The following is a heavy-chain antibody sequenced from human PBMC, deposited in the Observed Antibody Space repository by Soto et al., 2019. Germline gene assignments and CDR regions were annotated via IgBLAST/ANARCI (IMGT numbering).Heavy chain of an antibody. Sequence: GVLRLSCDASGFTFSSHGMTWVRQAPGKGLEWVAFISSTSSTKNYADSVKGRFTISRDNTKNSLYLQMSSLRDEDTAVYYCARRITMVRGPYYYYGMDVWGQGTTVTVSS. CDR2: ISSTSSTK. J-gene: IGHJ6*02. V-gene: IGHV3-48*02. CDR3: ARRITMVRGPYYYYGMDV. CDR1: GFTFSSHG. D-gene: IGHD3-10*01.